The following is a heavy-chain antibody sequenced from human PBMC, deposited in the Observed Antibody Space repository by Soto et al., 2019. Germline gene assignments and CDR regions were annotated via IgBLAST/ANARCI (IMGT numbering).Heavy chain of an antibody. D-gene: IGHD1-26*01. CDR2: IYYSGST. CDR3: ARVEVGATLDY. CDR1: GDSINSYY. J-gene: IGHJ4*02. Sequence: SETLSLTCTGSGDSINSYYWSWIRQPAGKGLEWIGYIYYSGSTYYNPSLKSRVTISVDTSKNQFSLKLSSVTAADTAVYYCARVEVGATLDYWGQGTLVTVSS. V-gene: IGHV4-59*06.